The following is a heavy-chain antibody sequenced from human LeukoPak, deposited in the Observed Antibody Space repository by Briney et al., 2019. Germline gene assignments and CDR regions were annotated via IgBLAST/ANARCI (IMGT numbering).Heavy chain of an antibody. CDR1: GFTFSSYS. CDR3: AKDYYYDSSGLEYYFDY. V-gene: IGHV3-43*02. J-gene: IGHJ4*02. CDR2: ISGDGGST. Sequence: PGGSLRLSCAASGFTFSSYSMNWVRQAPGKGLEWVSLISGDGGSTYYADSVKGRFTISRDNSKNSLYLQMNSLRTEDTALYYCAKDYYYDSSGLEYYFDYWGQGTLVTVSS. D-gene: IGHD3-22*01.